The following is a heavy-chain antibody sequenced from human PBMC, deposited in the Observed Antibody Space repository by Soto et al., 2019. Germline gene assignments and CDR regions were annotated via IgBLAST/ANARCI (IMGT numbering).Heavy chain of an antibody. CDR1: GFTFDDYA. CDR3: AKDPTVAALPNWFDP. D-gene: IGHD6-13*01. J-gene: IGHJ5*02. CDR2: ISWNSGSI. Sequence: EVQLVESGGGLVQPGRSLRLSCAASGFTFDDYAMHWVRQAPGKGLEWVSGISWNSGSIGYADSVKGRFTISRDNAKKSQYLQMNSLGAEDTALYYCAKDPTVAALPNWFDPWGQGTLVTVSS. V-gene: IGHV3-9*01.